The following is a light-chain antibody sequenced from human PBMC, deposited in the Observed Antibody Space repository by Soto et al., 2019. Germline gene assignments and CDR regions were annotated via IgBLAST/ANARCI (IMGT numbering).Light chain of an antibody. V-gene: IGKV3-20*01. CDR1: RSVSSSY. Sequence: DIVLTQSPDTLSLSPGERATLSCMASRSVSSSYLAWYQQKPGQAPRLLIYGASSRATGIPDRFSGSGSGTDFTLTISRLEPEDFAVYYCQQYGSSRTFGQGTKVDIK. CDR2: GAS. J-gene: IGKJ1*01. CDR3: QQYGSSRT.